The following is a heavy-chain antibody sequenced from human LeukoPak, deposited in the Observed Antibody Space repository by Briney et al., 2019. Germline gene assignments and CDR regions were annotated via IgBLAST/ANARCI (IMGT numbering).Heavy chain of an antibody. CDR1: GGSISSYY. CDR3: ASRDGYWGEFDY. CDR2: IYYSGST. V-gene: IGHV4-59*01. Sequence: SETLSLTCTVSGGSISSYYWSWIRQPPGKGLEWIGYIYYSGSTNYNPSLKSRVTISVDTSKNQFSLKLSSVTAADTAVYYCASRDGYWGEFDYWGQGTLVTVSS. D-gene: IGHD5-24*01. J-gene: IGHJ4*02.